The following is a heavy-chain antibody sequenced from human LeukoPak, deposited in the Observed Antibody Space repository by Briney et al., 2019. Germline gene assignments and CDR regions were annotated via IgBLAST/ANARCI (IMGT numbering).Heavy chain of an antibody. CDR1: GYTFSNYY. Sequence: ASVKVSCKASGYTFSNYYMHWARQAPGQGLEWMGLINPSGGSTSYAQKFQGRVTMTRDTSTTTFYMDLSSLRSEDTAVYYCARGSSGSYYNYFDYWGQGTLVTVSS. CDR2: INPSGGST. V-gene: IGHV1-46*01. CDR3: ARGSSGSYYNYFDY. J-gene: IGHJ4*02. D-gene: IGHD1-26*01.